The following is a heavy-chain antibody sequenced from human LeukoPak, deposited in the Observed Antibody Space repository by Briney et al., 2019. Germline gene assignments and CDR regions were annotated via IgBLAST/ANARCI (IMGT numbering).Heavy chain of an antibody. CDR2: IKQDGSEK. J-gene: IGHJ4*02. CDR3: AKATTVVTPFDY. Sequence: GGSLRLSCAASGFTFSSYWMSWVRQAPGNGLEWVANIKQDGSEKYYADSVKGRFTISRDNSRNTLYLQMNSLRAEDTAVYYCAKATTVVTPFDYWGQGTLVTVSS. V-gene: IGHV3-7*01. CDR1: GFTFSSYW. D-gene: IGHD4-23*01.